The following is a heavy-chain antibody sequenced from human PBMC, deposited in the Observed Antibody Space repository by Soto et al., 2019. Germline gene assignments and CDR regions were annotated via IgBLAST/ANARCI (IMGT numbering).Heavy chain of an antibody. D-gene: IGHD3-10*01. Sequence: GGSLRLSCAASGFTFSNYAMSWVRQAPGKGLEWVSTIIYSGGSTYYADSVKGRFITSRDNSKNTLYLQMNSLRVEDTAVYYCARDQSFDRSYYYGIDVWGQGTTVTVSS. CDR3: ARDQSFDRSYYYGIDV. V-gene: IGHV3-23*01. J-gene: IGHJ6*02. CDR2: IIYSGGST. CDR1: GFTFSNYA.